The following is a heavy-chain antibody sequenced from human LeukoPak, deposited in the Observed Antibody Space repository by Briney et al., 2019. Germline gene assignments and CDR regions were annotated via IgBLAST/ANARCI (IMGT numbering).Heavy chain of an antibody. V-gene: IGHV3-64*04. D-gene: IGHD3-9*01. Sequence: PGGSLRLSCSASGFTFSRYAMHWVRQAPGKGLEYVSAISGSGGSTYYADSVKGRFTISRDNSKNTLSLQMNSLRGEDTAVYYCAKDGSPDFDWLLSEKYFDYWGQGTLVTVSS. CDR1: GFTFSRYA. J-gene: IGHJ4*02. CDR2: ISGSGGST. CDR3: AKDGSPDFDWLLSEKYFDY.